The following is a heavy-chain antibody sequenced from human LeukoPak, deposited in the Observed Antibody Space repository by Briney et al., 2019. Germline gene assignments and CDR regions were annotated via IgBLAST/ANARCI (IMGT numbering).Heavy chain of an antibody. Sequence: GGSLRLSCTVSGFTVSTNSMSWVRQAPGKGLEWVSFIYSDNTHYSDSVKGRFTISRDNSKNTLYLQMNSLRAEDTAVYYCAKVRGAYYYDSSALDYWGQGTLVTVSS. D-gene: IGHD3-22*01. V-gene: IGHV3-66*02. CDR2: IYSDNT. CDR3: AKVRGAYYYDSSALDY. CDR1: GFTVSTNS. J-gene: IGHJ4*02.